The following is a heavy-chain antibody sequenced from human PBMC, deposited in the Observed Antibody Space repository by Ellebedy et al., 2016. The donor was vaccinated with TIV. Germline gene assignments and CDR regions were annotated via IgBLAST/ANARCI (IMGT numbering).Heavy chain of an antibody. D-gene: IGHD4/OR15-4a*01. Sequence: GGSLRLSXAASGFTFSNYAMNWVRQAPGKGLEWVSAITGSGDSTYYADSVKGRFTISRDNSKNTLYLQMNSLRAEDTALYYCAKGMRGGADFDYWGQGTLVTVSS. V-gene: IGHV3-23*01. J-gene: IGHJ4*02. CDR1: GFTFSNYA. CDR3: AKGMRGGADFDY. CDR2: ITGSGDST.